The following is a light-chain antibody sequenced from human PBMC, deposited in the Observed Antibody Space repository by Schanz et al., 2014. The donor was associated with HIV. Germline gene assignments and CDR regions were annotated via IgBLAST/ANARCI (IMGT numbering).Light chain of an antibody. CDR1: SSDVGSYNR. V-gene: IGLV2-18*02. J-gene: IGLJ1*01. CDR2: EVS. CDR3: SSLTTSSAPV. Sequence: QSVLTQPPSVSGSPGQSVTISCTGTSSDVGSYNRVSWYQQPPGTAPKLMIYEVSNRPSGVPDRFSGSKSGNTASLTISGLQPEDEADYYCSSLTTSSAPVFGTGTKVTVL.